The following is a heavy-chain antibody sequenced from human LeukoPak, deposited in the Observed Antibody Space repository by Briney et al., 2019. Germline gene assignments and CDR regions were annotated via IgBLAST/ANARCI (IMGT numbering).Heavy chain of an antibody. CDR2: ITWNGGIT. D-gene: IGHD1-26*01. CDR3: ARDRPYSGSHGGDY. Sequence: GGSLRLSCAASGFPFDNYGMAWVRQAPGKGLEWVSGITWNGGITAYADSVKGRFTISRDNAKNSLYLQMNSLRAEDTALYYCARDRPYSGSHGGDYWGQGTLVTVSS. J-gene: IGHJ4*02. V-gene: IGHV3-20*04. CDR1: GFPFDNYG.